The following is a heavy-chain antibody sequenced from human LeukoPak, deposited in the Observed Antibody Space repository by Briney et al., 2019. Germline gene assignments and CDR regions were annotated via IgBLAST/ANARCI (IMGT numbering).Heavy chain of an antibody. D-gene: IGHD2-15*01. CDR2: INSDGSST. Sequence: GGSLRLSCEASGFTFSSYWMHWVRQAPGKGLVWVSRINSDGSSTSYADSVKGRFTISRDNAKNTLYLQMNSLRAEDTAVYYCAREVVVVVAATRDYYYYGMDVWGQGTTVTVSS. J-gene: IGHJ6*02. V-gene: IGHV3-74*01. CDR3: AREVVVVVAATRDYYYYGMDV. CDR1: GFTFSSYW.